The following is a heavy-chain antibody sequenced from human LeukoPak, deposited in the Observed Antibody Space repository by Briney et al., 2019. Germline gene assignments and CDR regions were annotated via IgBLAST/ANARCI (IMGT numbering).Heavy chain of an antibody. V-gene: IGHV4-38-2*02. CDR2: IYHSGST. CDR1: GYSISSGYY. J-gene: IGHJ4*02. D-gene: IGHD3-22*01. Sequence: SETLSLTCTVSGYSISSGYYWGWIRQPPGKGLEWIGSIYHSGSTYYNPSLKSRVTISVDTSKNQFSLKLSSVTAADTAVYYCARLADTMIFWGQGTLVTVSS. CDR3: ARLADTMIF.